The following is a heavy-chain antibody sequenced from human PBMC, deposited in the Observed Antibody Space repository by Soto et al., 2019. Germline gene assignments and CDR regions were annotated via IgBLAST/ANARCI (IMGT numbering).Heavy chain of an antibody. V-gene: IGHV4-59*01. CDR3: VRSDMDDGRGYANY. CDR2: IHYSGAT. Sequence: QVQLKESGPGLVKPSETLSLTCSVSGASITKSFWSWIRQSPQKGLEWIAYIHYSGATDYHPSFKSRSTISLDASRAQFSLKLRSVTAADTAVYYCVRSDMDDGRGYANYWGQGTLVTVS. J-gene: IGHJ4*02. D-gene: IGHD3-22*01. CDR1: GASITKSF.